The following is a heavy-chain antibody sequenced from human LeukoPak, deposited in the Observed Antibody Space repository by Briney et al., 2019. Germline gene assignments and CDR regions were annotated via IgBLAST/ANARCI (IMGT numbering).Heavy chain of an antibody. V-gene: IGHV3-48*03. J-gene: IGHJ4*02. Sequence: GGSLRLSCAASGFTFSSYEMNWVRQAPGKGLEWVSYISSSGSTIYYADSVKGRFTISRDNAKNSLYLQMNSLRAEDTAVYYCARDIVGYGTKDPFDYWGQGTLVTVSS. CDR3: ARDIVGYGTKDPFDY. D-gene: IGHD2-8*01. CDR1: GFTFSSYE. CDR2: ISSSGSTI.